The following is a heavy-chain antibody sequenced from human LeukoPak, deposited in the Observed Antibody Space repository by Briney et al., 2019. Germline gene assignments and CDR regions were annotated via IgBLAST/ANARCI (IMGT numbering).Heavy chain of an antibody. V-gene: IGHV1-69*13. Sequence: ASVKVSCKASGGTFSSYAISWVRQAHGQGLEWMGGIIPIFGTANYAQKFQGRVTITADESTSTAYMELSSLRSEDTAVYYCARDPDYGDYPGRVDPWGQGTLVTVSS. J-gene: IGHJ5*02. CDR3: ARDPDYGDYPGRVDP. D-gene: IGHD4-17*01. CDR1: GGTFSSYA. CDR2: IIPIFGTA.